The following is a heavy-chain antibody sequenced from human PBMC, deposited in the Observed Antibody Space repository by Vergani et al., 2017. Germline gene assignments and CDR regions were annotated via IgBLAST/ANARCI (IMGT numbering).Heavy chain of an antibody. J-gene: IGHJ6*03. V-gene: IGHV3-30*18. CDR3: AKDPRLKEDYYYYYMDV. CDR2: ISHDGNKK. CDR1: GFTFSNYG. Sequence: QVQLVESGGSVVQPGRSLRLSCAASGFTFSNYGLHWVRQAPGQGLEWVAVISHDGNKKYYVDSVKGRFTIYRDNSKNTLYRYMNSLRADDTAVYYCAKDPRLKEDYYYYYMDVWGKGTTVTVSS.